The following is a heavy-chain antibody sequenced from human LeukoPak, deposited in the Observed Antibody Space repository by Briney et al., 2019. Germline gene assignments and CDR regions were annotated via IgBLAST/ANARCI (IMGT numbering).Heavy chain of an antibody. V-gene: IGHV3-23*01. CDR3: AKCLGGFGDSRFDY. J-gene: IGHJ4*02. CDR1: GVTFSSDA. Sequence: GGSLRLSCAASGVTFSSDAVSWVRQAPGKGLEWVSGISGSGDSTYYAAFVKGRFTISRDNSKNTLDLQMNSLRAEDTAVYYCAKCLGGFGDSRFDYWGQGTLVTVSS. D-gene: IGHD3-10*01. CDR2: ISGSGDST.